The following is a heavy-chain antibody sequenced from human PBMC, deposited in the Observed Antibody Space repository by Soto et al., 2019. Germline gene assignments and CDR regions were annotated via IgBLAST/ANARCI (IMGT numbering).Heavy chain of an antibody. CDR2: IYYSGST. V-gene: IGHV4-39*01. CDR3: ARITIFGVVIPYYYGMDV. J-gene: IGHJ6*02. CDR1: GGSISSSSYY. D-gene: IGHD3-3*01. Sequence: SETLSLTCTVSGGSISSSSYYWGWIRQPPGKGLEWIGSIYYSGSTYYNPSLKSRVTISVDTSKNQFSLKLSSVTAADTAVYYCARITIFGVVIPYYYGMDVWGQGTTVT.